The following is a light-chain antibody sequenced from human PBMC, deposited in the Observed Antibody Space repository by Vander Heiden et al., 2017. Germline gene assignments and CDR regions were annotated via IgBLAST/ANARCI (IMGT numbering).Light chain of an antibody. V-gene: IGLV1-40*01. CDR2: GNT. CDR1: SSNIGAGYG. Sequence: QSVLTPPPSVSGAPGPTTILSCTGRSSNIGAGYGVHWYQQLPGTAPKLLIYGNTKRPSGVPDRFSGSKSGTSASLAITGLQAEDEADYYCQSYDSSLSVVFGGGTKLTVL. CDR3: QSYDSSLSVV. J-gene: IGLJ2*01.